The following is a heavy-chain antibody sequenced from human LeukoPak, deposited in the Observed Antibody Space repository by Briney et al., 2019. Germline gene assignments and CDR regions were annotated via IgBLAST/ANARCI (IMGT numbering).Heavy chain of an antibody. CDR2: IYYSGST. V-gene: IGHV4-59*08. CDR1: GGSISSYY. CDR3: ARQDGGTHTINRFPLDY. D-gene: IGHD3-16*01. Sequence: PSETLSLTCTVSGGSISSYYWSWIRQPPGKGLEWIGYIYYSGSTNYNPSLKSRVTISVDTSKNQFSLKLSSVTASDTAMYYCARQDGGTHTINRFPLDYWGQGTLVTVSS. J-gene: IGHJ4*02.